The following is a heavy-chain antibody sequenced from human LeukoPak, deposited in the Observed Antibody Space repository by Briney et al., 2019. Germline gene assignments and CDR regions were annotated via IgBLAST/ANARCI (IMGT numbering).Heavy chain of an antibody. CDR1: GFTFSDYF. Sequence: GGSLRLSCAASGFTFSDYFMTWIRQAPGKGLEWASYISSSGNAVYHADSVKGRFTISRDNAKNSLYLQLNSLRAEDTAVYYCARAFLDGFDIWGQGTMVTVSS. CDR3: ARAFLDGFDI. D-gene: IGHD2/OR15-2a*01. V-gene: IGHV3-11*04. CDR2: ISSSGNAV. J-gene: IGHJ3*02.